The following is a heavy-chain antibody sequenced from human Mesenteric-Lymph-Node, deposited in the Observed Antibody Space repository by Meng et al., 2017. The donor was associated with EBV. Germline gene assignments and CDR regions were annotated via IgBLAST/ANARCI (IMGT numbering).Heavy chain of an antibody. D-gene: IGHD3-22*01. Sequence: QVQLVESGXGVVQPXRSRRLSCAASGFTFSSYAMHWVRQAPGKGLEWVAVISYDGSNKYYADSVKGRFTISRDNSKNTLYLQMNSLRAEDTAVYYCAREVTMIGFDYWGQGTLVTVSS. CDR2: ISYDGSNK. CDR3: AREVTMIGFDY. V-gene: IGHV3-30-3*01. J-gene: IGHJ4*02. CDR1: GFTFSSYA.